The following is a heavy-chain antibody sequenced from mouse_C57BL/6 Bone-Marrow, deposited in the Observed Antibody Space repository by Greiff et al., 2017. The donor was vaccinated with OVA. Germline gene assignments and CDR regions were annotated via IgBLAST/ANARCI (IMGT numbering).Heavy chain of an antibody. D-gene: IGHD2-2*01. J-gene: IGHJ2*01. V-gene: IGHV5-6*02. Sequence: DVMLVESGGDLVKPGGSLKLSCAASGFTFSSYGMSWVRQTPDKRLEWVATISSGGSYTYYPDSVKGRFTISRDNAKNTLYLQLSSLKSEDTAMYCWARHRGRWLPLDYWGQGTTLTVSS. CDR3: ARHRGRWLPLDY. CDR1: GFTFSSYG. CDR2: ISSGGSYT.